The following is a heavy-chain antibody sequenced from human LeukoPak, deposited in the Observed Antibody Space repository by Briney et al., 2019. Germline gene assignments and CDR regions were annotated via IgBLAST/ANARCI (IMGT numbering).Heavy chain of an antibody. D-gene: IGHD3-10*01. J-gene: IGHJ6*02. CDR1: GFTFSSYS. Sequence: GGSLRLSCAASGFTFSSYSMNWVRQAPGQWLEWVSYISGSSSTIYYADSVKGRFTISRDNAKNSLYLQMNSLRDEDTAVYYCAGQEDYYGSGSYSYYGMDVWGQGTTVTVSS. CDR3: AGQEDYYGSGSYSYYGMDV. CDR2: ISGSSSTI. V-gene: IGHV3-48*02.